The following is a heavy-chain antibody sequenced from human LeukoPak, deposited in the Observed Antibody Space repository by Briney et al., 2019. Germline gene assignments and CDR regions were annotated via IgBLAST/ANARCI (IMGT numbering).Heavy chain of an antibody. Sequence: SVKVSCKASGGTFNSYAISWVRQAHGQGLEWMGGIIPIFGTANYAQKFQGRVTITADKSTSTAYMELSSLRSEDTAVYYCASRAFIGGTLDYWGQGTLVTVSS. J-gene: IGHJ4*02. D-gene: IGHD3-16*02. CDR1: GGTFNSYA. CDR2: IIPIFGTA. V-gene: IGHV1-69*06. CDR3: ASRAFIGGTLDY.